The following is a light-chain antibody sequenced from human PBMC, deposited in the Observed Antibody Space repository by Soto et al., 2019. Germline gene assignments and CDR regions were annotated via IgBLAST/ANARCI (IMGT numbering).Light chain of an antibody. J-gene: IGLJ1*01. CDR3: ISYAGSTFYV. Sequence: QSALTQPPSASGSPGQSVTISCTGTSRDIGGSNHVSWYQQHPGKAPKLMIYAVNKRPSGVPDRFSGSKSRNTASLTVSGLQAEDEAEYYCISYAGSTFYVFGTGTKVTVL. CDR2: AVN. CDR1: SRDIGGSNH. V-gene: IGLV2-8*01.